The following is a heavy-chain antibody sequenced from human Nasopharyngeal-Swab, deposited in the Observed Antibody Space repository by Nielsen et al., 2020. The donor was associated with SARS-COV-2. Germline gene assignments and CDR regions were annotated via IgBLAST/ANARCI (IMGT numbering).Heavy chain of an antibody. CDR1: GASFSGYY. V-gene: IGHV4-34*01. CDR2: INHSGST. CDR3: ARGNHQGTLGIGYYGMDV. Sequence: SETLSLPCPVYGASFSGYYWSWIRQPPGKGLEWFAAINHSGSTNYNPSLKSRVTISVDTSKNQFSLKLSSVTAADTAVYYCARGNHQGTLGIGYYGMDVWGQGTTVTVSS. J-gene: IGHJ6*02. D-gene: IGHD7-27*01.